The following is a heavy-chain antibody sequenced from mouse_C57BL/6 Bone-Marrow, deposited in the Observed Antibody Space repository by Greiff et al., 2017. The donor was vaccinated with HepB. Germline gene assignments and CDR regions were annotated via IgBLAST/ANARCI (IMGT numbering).Heavy chain of an antibody. Sequence: EVKLMESGGDLVKPGGSLTLSCAASGFTFSSYGMSWVRQTPDKRLEWVATISSGGSYTYYPDSVKGRFTISRDNAKNTLYLQMSSLKSEDTAMYYCARQSLPGSGSFDYWGQGTTLTVAS. CDR3: ARQSLPGSGSFDY. D-gene: IGHD1-3*01. V-gene: IGHV5-6*01. CDR2: ISSGGSYT. CDR1: GFTFSSYG. J-gene: IGHJ2*01.